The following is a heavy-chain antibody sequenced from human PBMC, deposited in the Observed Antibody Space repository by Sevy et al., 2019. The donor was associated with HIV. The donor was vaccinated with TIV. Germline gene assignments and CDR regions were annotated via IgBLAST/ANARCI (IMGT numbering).Heavy chain of an antibody. CDR1: GFRFSSYA. D-gene: IGHD5-18*01. V-gene: IGHV3-64*02. CDR3: GREGVGGYSYSLDY. CDR2: SSSNGGST. Sequence: GGSLRLSCAASGFRFSSYALHWVRQAPGKGLEYVSDSSSNGGSTYYADSVKGRFTISRDNSKNTLYLQMGSLRAEDMAVYYCGREGVGGYSYSLDYWGQGTLVTVSS. J-gene: IGHJ4*02.